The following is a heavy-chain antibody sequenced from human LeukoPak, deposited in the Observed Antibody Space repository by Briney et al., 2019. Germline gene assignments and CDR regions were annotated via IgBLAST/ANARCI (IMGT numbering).Heavy chain of an antibody. J-gene: IGHJ6*03. D-gene: IGHD5-18*01. CDR3: ARQMDTAMVTGHYYYYMDV. V-gene: IGHV4-59*08. CDR1: GGSISSYY. Sequence: SETLSLTCTVSGGSISSYYWSWIRQPPGKGLEWIGYIYYSGSTNYNPSLKSRVTISVDTSKNQFSLKLSSVTAADTAVYYCARQMDTAMVTGHYYYYMDVWGRGTTVTVSS. CDR2: IYYSGST.